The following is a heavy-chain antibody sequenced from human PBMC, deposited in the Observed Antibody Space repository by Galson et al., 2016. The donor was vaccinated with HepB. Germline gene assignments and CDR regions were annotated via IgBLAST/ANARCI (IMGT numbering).Heavy chain of an antibody. CDR2: IYYTGST. D-gene: IGHD3-16*01. V-gene: IGHV4-59*01. J-gene: IGHJ4*02. CDR3: ARDLGGGLDY. CDR1: GGSISSYY. Sequence: LSLTCTVSGGSISSYYWSWIRQPPGKGLEWIGNIYYTGSTKYNPSLKSRVTISVDTSTNQFSLKLISVTASDTAVYYCARDLGGGLDYWGQGTLVTVSS.